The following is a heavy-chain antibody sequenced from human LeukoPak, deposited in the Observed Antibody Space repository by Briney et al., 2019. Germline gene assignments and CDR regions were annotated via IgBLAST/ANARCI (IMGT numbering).Heavy chain of an antibody. Sequence: ASVNVSCKASGYTFTGYYMHWVRQAPGQGREGMGWINPNSGGTNYAQKFQGRGTMTRDTSISTAYMELSRLRSDDTAVYYCARVIAAAGTHYYYYYGMDVWGQGTTVTVSS. D-gene: IGHD6-13*01. V-gene: IGHV1-2*02. CDR1: GYTFTGYY. CDR2: INPNSGGT. J-gene: IGHJ6*02. CDR3: ARVIAAAGTHYYYYYGMDV.